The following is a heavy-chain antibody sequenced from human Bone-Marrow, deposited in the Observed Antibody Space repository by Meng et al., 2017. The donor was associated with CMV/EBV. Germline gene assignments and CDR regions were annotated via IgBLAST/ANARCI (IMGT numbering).Heavy chain of an antibody. V-gene: IGHV1-8*01. Sequence: ASVKVSCKASGYTFTSYDINWVRQATGQGLEWMGWMNPNSGNTGYAQKFQGRVTMTRNTSISTAYMELSSLRADDTAVYYCARDSCSSTSCYDYWGQGTQVTVSS. J-gene: IGHJ4*02. CDR3: ARDSCSSTSCYDY. CDR2: MNPNSGNT. CDR1: GYTFTSYD. D-gene: IGHD2-2*01.